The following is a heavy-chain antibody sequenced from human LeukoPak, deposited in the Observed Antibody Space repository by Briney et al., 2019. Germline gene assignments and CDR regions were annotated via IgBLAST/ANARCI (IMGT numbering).Heavy chain of an antibody. J-gene: IGHJ5*02. V-gene: IGHV4-34*01. Sequence: SETLSLTCAVYGGSFSDYYWSWIRQSPGKGLEWIGEDNLSGRINYNPSLKSRVTISVDTSKNQFSLKLSSVTAADTAVYYCAREIDYYGSGVTDWFDPWGQGTLVTVSS. D-gene: IGHD3-10*01. CDR3: AREIDYYGSGVTDWFDP. CDR1: GGSFSDYY. CDR2: DNLSGRI.